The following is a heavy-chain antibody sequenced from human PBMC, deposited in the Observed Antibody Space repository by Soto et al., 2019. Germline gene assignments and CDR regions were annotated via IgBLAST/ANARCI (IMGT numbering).Heavy chain of an antibody. V-gene: IGHV1-2*02. D-gene: IGHD1-26*01. CDR2: INPKTAAT. CDR3: ARIKWGLNYYNGMDV. Sequence: QVQLVQSGAEVKKSGVSVKVSCKPSGYSFSDYFIQWVRQAPGQGLEWVAWINPKTAATNYAKKFQGRVSLTWDTSSTTAYMELTRLRPDDTAVYYCARIKWGLNYYNGMDVWGRGTTVIVSS. CDR1: GYSFSDYF. J-gene: IGHJ6*02.